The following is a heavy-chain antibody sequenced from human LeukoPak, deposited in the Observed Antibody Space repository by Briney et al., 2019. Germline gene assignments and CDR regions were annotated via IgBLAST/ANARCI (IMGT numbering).Heavy chain of an antibody. CDR1: GYTFTGYY. CDR2: INPNSDAT. D-gene: IGHD1-26*01. Sequence: GASVKVSCKASGYTFTGYYMHWVRQAPGQGLEWMGWINPNSDATSYAQNFQGRVTMTRDTSISTAYMELSRLRSDDTAVYYCARKGDGTSSSHDTLDIWGQGTMVTVSS. CDR3: ARKGDGTSSSHDTLDI. V-gene: IGHV1-2*02. J-gene: IGHJ3*02.